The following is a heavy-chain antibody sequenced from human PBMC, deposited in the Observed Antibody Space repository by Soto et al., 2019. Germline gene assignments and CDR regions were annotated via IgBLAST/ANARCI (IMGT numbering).Heavy chain of an antibody. D-gene: IGHD3-3*01. J-gene: IGHJ6*02. Sequence: SETLSLTCTVSGGSINNHYWSWIRQPAGKGLEWIGRIYTSMYASGSTNYNPSLKSRVIMSVDTSKNQFSLKLSSVTAADTAVYYCARVYDFWRYGMDVWGQGTTVTVSS. CDR1: GGSINNHY. CDR2: IYTSMYASGST. V-gene: IGHV4-4*07. CDR3: ARVYDFWRYGMDV.